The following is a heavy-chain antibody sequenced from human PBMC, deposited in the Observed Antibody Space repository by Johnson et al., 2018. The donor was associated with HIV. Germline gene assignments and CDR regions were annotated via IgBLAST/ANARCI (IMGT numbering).Heavy chain of an antibody. J-gene: IGHJ3*02. V-gene: IGHV3-30*02. D-gene: IGHD5-24*01. Sequence: QVQLVESGGGVVQPGGSLRLSCAASGFTFSSYGMHWVRQAPGKGLEWVAFIRYDGSNTYDADSVRVRFTISRDNSKNTLYLQMNSLRVEDTAVYYCAKDCDRWLQPPGDAFDIRGRGTMVTVSS. CDR1: GFTFSSYG. CDR2: IRYDGSNT. CDR3: AKDCDRWLQPPGDAFDI.